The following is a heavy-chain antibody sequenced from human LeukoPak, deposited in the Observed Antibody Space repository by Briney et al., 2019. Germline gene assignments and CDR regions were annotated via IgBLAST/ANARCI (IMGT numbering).Heavy chain of an antibody. CDR3: AREDPGIAAAGFAY. CDR1: GFTFSSYS. D-gene: IGHD6-13*01. CDR2: ISSSSSYI. J-gene: IGHJ4*02. Sequence: PGGSLRLSCAASGFTFSSYSMNWVRQAPGKGLEWVSSISSSSSYIYYADSVKGRFTISRDNAKNSLYLQMNSLRAEDTAVYYCAREDPGIAAAGFAYWGQGTLVTVSS. V-gene: IGHV3-21*01.